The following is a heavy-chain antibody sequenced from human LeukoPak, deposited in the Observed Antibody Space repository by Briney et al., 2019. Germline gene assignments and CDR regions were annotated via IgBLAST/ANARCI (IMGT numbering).Heavy chain of an antibody. J-gene: IGHJ4*02. V-gene: IGHV3-30*01. Sequence: PGGSLRLSCAASRFTFSNYAMHWVRQAPGKGLEWGAVISYDGSDKYYADSVKGRFTISRDNSKHTLYLQMNSLRAEDTAVYYCARDHPAMARSFDNWGQGTLVTVSS. CDR2: ISYDGSDK. D-gene: IGHD5-18*01. CDR3: ARDHPAMARSFDN. CDR1: RFTFSNYA.